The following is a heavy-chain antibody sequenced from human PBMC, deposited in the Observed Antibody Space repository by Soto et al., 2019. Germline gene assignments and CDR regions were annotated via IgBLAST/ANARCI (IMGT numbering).Heavy chain of an antibody. D-gene: IGHD3-10*01. CDR2: IYYSGST. CDR1: GGSISSSSYY. CDR3: ARLVTMVRGVMGNGWFDP. V-gene: IGHV4-39*01. J-gene: IGHJ5*02. Sequence: QLQLQESGPGLVKPSETLSLTCTVSGGSISSSSYYWGWIRQPPGKGLEWIGSIYYSGSTYYNPFLKSRVTISVDTSKNQFSLKLSSVTAADTAVYYCARLVTMVRGVMGNGWFDPWGQGTLVTVSS.